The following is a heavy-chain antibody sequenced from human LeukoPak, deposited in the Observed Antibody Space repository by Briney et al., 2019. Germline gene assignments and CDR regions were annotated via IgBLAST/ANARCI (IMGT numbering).Heavy chain of an antibody. CDR1: GYTFSSYA. CDR2: ISGSGIST. V-gene: IGHV3-23*01. Sequence: GGSLRLSCAASGYTFSSYAMMWVRQAPGKGLEWVSSISGSGISTYYADSVKGRFTISRDNSKNTLYLQMNSLRAEDTALYYCAKIGIAAGDTDYWGQGTLVTVSS. CDR3: AKIGIAAGDTDY. J-gene: IGHJ4*02. D-gene: IGHD6-13*01.